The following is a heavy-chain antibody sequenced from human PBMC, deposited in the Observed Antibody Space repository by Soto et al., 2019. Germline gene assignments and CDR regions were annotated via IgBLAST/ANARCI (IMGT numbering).Heavy chain of an antibody. Sequence: QVQLVESGGGVVQPGRSLRLSCAASGFTFSAYAMHWVRQAPGKGLDWVAVISSDASIKLYADSVKGRFTVSRDDSKTTLYLQMDSLRPEDTAVYYCVRDDWHVSPLFDYWGQGTLVTVSS. J-gene: IGHJ4*02. D-gene: IGHD3-9*01. CDR2: ISSDASIK. CDR3: VRDDWHVSPLFDY. V-gene: IGHV3-30-3*01. CDR1: GFTFSAYA.